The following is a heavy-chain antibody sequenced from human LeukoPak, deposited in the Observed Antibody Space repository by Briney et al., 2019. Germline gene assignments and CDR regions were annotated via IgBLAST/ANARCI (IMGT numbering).Heavy chain of an antibody. CDR3: TRNTVTVHFDY. J-gene: IGHJ4*02. CDR1: GFTFDDYA. CDR2: IRSKAFGGTP. Sequence: GGSLRLSCSASGFTFDDYAVSWFRQAPGKGLEWVGFIRSKAFGGTPEYAATVRARFTISRDDSKSIAYLQMNSLKTEDTAVYYCTRNTVTVHFDYWSQGTLVTVSS. D-gene: IGHD4-17*01. V-gene: IGHV3-49*03.